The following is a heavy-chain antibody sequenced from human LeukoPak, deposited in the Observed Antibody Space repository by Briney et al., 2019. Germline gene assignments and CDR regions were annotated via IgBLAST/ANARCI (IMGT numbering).Heavy chain of an antibody. Sequence: GGSLRLSCAASGFTFSIYGMHWVRQAPGKGLEWVAVIWYDGSNKYYADSVKGRFTISRDNSKNTLYLQMNSLRAEDTAVYYCARDHYGMDVWGQGTTVTVSS. CDR3: ARDHYGMDV. CDR1: GFTFSIYG. V-gene: IGHV3-33*01. J-gene: IGHJ6*02. CDR2: IWYDGSNK.